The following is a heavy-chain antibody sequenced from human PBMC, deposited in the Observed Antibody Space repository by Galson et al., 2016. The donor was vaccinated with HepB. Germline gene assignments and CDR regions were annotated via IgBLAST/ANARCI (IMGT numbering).Heavy chain of an antibody. CDR3: ARHAQDFSMQVVVPMSYFCDH. D-gene: IGHD3-22*01. V-gene: IGHV1-46*01. J-gene: IGHJ4*02. CDR1: GYTFTNYY. CDR2: IDPSGGSA. Sequence: SVKVSCKASGYTFTNYYLYWVRQAPGQGLEWMGMIDPSGGSANYAQKFQGRVTMTRDASASTVYLELSSLRSEDTAVYYCARHAQDFSMQVVVPMSYFCDHWGQGTLVTVSS.